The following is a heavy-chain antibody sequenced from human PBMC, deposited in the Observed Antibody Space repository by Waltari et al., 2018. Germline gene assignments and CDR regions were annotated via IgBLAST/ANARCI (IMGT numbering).Heavy chain of an antibody. CDR2: IEARGNT. V-gene: IGHV4-61*02. CDR1: GDSINSGNYF. J-gene: IGHJ5*02. Sequence: QVQLQESGPGLVKPSESVSLTCTVSGDSINSGNYFWSWIRQPAGKGLEWIGRIEARGNTNYSPSLRSRVTISVDTSQNQFSLQLRSVTAADTAVYYCAKGAGPPWFDHWGQGVMVTVSS. CDR3: AKGAGPPWFDH.